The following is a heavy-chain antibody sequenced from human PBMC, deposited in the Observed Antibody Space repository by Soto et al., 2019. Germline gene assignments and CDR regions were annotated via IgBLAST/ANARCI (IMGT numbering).Heavy chain of an antibody. D-gene: IGHD3-3*01. CDR2: INHSGST. CDR3: ARGSLVLEWLSSLYPAGYYYGMDV. Sequence: SETLSLTCAVYGGSFSGYYCSWIRQPPGKGLEWIGEINHSGSTNYNPSLKSRVTISVDTSKNQFSLKLSSVTAADTAVYYCARGSLVLEWLSSLYPAGYYYGMDVWGQGTTVTVSS. V-gene: IGHV4-34*01. J-gene: IGHJ6*02. CDR1: GGSFSGYY.